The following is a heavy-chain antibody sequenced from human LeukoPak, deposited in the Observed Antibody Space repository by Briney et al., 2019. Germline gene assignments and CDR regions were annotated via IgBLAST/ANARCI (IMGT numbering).Heavy chain of an antibody. D-gene: IGHD3-22*01. CDR3: ARVTGYMIEDYFNY. Sequence: SETLSLTCTVSGGSISSYYWSWIRQPPGKGLEWIGYIYYSGSTNYKPSLKSRVTISVETSKNQFSLKLRSVTAVDTAVYYCARVTGYMIEDYFNYWGQGTLVTVSS. CDR2: IYYSGST. J-gene: IGHJ4*02. CDR1: GGSISSYY. V-gene: IGHV4-59*01.